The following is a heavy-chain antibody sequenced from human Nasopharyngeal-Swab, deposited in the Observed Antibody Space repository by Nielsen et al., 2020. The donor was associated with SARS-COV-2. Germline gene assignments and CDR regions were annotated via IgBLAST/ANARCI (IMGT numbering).Heavy chain of an antibody. CDR3: ASGQCINGVCNPTDGLDV. D-gene: IGHD2-8*01. J-gene: IGHJ6*02. CDR2: ITPFNGNA. Sequence: SVKPSCKASGFSITYRFLHWTRHAPGQALEWMVWITPFNGNAKYAQKFQGRVSITRYGSRTTASPELTSLRPDDTAMYFCASGQCINGVCNPTDGLDVWGQGTSVTVS. V-gene: IGHV1-45*02. CDR1: GFSITYRF.